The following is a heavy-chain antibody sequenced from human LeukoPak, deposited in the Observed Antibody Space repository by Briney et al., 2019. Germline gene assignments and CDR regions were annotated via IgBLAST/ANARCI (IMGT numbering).Heavy chain of an antibody. CDR3: ARYPYSSGWYGSYYYYGMDV. V-gene: IGHV3-21*01. CDR2: ISSSSSYI. Sequence: GGSLRLSCAASGFTFSSYSMNWVRQAPGKGLEWVSSISSSSSYIYYADSVKGRFTISRDNAKNSLCLQMNSLRAEDTAVYYCARYPYSSGWYGSYYYYGMDVWGQGTTVTVSS. J-gene: IGHJ6*02. CDR1: GFTFSSYS. D-gene: IGHD6-19*01.